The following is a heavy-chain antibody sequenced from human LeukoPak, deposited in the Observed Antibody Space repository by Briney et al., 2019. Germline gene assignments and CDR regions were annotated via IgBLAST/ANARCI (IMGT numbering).Heavy chain of an antibody. D-gene: IGHD3-22*01. CDR1: VYTLSELT. CDR3: ATRYYYESSGYFY. V-gene: IGHV1-24*01. J-gene: IGHJ4*02. CDR2: FDPEDGET. Sequence: ASVKVSCKVSVYTLSELTMHCVRQAPGKGLEWMGGFDPEDGETIYAQKFQGRVTMTEDTSTDTAYMELSSLRSEDTAVYYCATRYYYESSGYFYWGQGTLVTVSS.